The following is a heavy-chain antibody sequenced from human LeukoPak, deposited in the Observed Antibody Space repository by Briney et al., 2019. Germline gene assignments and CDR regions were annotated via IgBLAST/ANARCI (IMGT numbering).Heavy chain of an antibody. V-gene: IGHV4-30-2*01. J-gene: IGHJ4*02. Sequence: SETLSLTCAVSGGSVSSGGYSWSWIRQPPGKGLEWIGYIYHSGSTYYNSSLKSRVTISVDRSKNQFSLKLTSVTAADTAVYYCASDRDGYNHFEYWGQGTLVTVSS. D-gene: IGHD5-24*01. CDR2: IYHSGST. CDR1: GGSVSSGGYS. CDR3: ASDRDGYNHFEY.